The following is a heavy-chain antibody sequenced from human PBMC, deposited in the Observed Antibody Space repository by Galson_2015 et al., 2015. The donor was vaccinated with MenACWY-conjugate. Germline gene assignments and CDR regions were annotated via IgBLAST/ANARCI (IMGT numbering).Heavy chain of an antibody. CDR1: GYTLTGLS. Sequence: SVKVSCKVSGYTLTGLSMHWVRQAPGKGLEWMGGFDPEDGETIYAQKFQGRVTMTEDTSTDTAYMELSSLRSEDTAVYYCATGGGSLSYYFDYWGQGTLATVSS. CDR2: FDPEDGET. D-gene: IGHD2/OR15-2a*01. V-gene: IGHV1-24*01. CDR3: ATGGGSLSYYFDY. J-gene: IGHJ4*02.